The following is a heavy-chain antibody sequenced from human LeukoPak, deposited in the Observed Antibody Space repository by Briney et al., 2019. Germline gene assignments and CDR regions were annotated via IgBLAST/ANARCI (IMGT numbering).Heavy chain of an antibody. CDR2: ISSSSSYL. CDR1: GFTFSSYS. J-gene: IGHJ4*02. Sequence: GWSLRLSCAASGFTFSSYSMNWVRQAPGKGLEWVSSISSSSSYLYYADSGKGRFTITRDIAKNSLYLQMNSLRAEDTAVYYCAIQRGMVPTPDYWGQGTLVTVSS. D-gene: IGHD4/OR15-4a*01. CDR3: AIQRGMVPTPDY. V-gene: IGHV3-21*01.